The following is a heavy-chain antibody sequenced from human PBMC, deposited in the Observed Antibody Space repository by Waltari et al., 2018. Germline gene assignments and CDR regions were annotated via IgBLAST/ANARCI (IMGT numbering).Heavy chain of an antibody. D-gene: IGHD3-22*01. V-gene: IGHV3-7*01. CDR1: GFTFSSYW. CDR2: IKQDGSEK. CDR3: ASISNYYDSSGIHD. Sequence: EVQLVESGGGLVQPGGSLRLSCAASGFTFSSYWMSWVRQAPGKGLEWVANIKQDGSEKYYVDSVKGRFTISRDNAKNSLYLQMNSLRAEDTAVYYCASISNYYDSSGIHDWGQGTMVTVSS. J-gene: IGHJ3*01.